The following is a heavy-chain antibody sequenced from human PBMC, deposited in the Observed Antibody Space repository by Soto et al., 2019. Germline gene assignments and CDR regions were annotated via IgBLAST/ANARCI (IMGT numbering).Heavy chain of an antibody. CDR1: GFTFSSYA. CDR3: ANAPAYSNYAYYFDY. D-gene: IGHD4-4*01. V-gene: IGHV3-23*01. Sequence: GGSLRLSCAASGFTFSSYAMSWVRQAPGKGLEWVSAISGSGGSTYYADSVKGRFTISRDNSKNTLYLQMNSLRAEDTAVYYCANAPAYSNYAYYFDYWGQGTLVTVSS. J-gene: IGHJ4*02. CDR2: ISGSGGST.